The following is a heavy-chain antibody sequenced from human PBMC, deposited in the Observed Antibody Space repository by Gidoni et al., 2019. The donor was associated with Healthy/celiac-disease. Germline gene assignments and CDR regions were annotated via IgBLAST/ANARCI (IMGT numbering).Heavy chain of an antibody. CDR2: IYSGGST. Sequence: EAQLVESGGGLIQPGGSLRLSCAASGFTVSSNYMSWVRQAPGKGLEWVSVIYSGGSTYYADSVKGRFTISRDNSKNTLYLQMNSLRAEDTAVYYCARVTGYDSSGYTNWGQGTLVTVSS. V-gene: IGHV3-53*01. D-gene: IGHD3-22*01. CDR1: GFTVSSNY. CDR3: ARVTGYDSSGYTN. J-gene: IGHJ4*02.